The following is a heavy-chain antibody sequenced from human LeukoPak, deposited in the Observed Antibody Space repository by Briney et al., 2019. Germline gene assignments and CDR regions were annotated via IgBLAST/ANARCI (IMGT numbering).Heavy chain of an antibody. J-gene: IGHJ6*02. Sequence: PGRSLRLSCAASGFTFSSYWMSWVRQAPGEGREWVANIKQVGSEKYYVDSVKGRFTISRDNAKNSLYLQMNSLRAEDTAVYYCARGVGSSYDILTGYYLDYYYYGMDVWGQGTTVTVSS. CDR2: IKQVGSEK. CDR3: ARGVGSSYDILTGYYLDYYYYGMDV. CDR1: GFTFSSYW. V-gene: IGHV3-7*01. D-gene: IGHD3-9*01.